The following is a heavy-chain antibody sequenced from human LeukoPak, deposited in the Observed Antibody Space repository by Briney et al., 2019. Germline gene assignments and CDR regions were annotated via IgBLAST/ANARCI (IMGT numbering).Heavy chain of an antibody. V-gene: IGHV4-59*08. Sequence: SETLSLTCTVSGGSISSYYWSWIRQPPGKGLEWIGYIYYSGSTNYNPSLKSRVTISVDTSKNQFSLKLSSVTAADTAVYYCARRLYCSGGSCYPGDYGMDVWGQGTTVTVSS. CDR2: IYYSGST. CDR3: ARRLYCSGGSCYPGDYGMDV. D-gene: IGHD2-15*01. J-gene: IGHJ6*02. CDR1: GGSISSYY.